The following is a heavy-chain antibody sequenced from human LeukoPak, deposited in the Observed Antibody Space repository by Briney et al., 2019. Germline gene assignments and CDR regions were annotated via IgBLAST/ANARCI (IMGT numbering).Heavy chain of an antibody. J-gene: IGHJ4*02. Sequence: GASVKVSCKASGGTFSSYAISWVRQAPGQGLEWMGIINPSGGSTSYAQKFQGRVTMTRDMSTSTVYMELSSLRSEDTAVYYCAKGSGSYLSPLYYFDYWGQGTLVTVSS. D-gene: IGHD1-26*01. V-gene: IGHV1-46*01. CDR1: GGTFSSYA. CDR3: AKGSGSYLSPLYYFDY. CDR2: INPSGGST.